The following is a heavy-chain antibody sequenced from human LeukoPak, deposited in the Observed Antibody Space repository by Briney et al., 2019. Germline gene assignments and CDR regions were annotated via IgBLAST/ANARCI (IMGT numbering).Heavy chain of an antibody. V-gene: IGHV4-59*01. J-gene: IGHJ4*02. Sequence: SETLSLTCTVSGGSISSYYWNWIRQPPGKGLEWIGYIYYSGSTNYNPSLKSRVAISVDTSKNQFSLKLSSVTAADTAVYYCARTASSSGYSSSWLYYFDYWGQGTLVIVPS. D-gene: IGHD6-13*01. CDR3: ARTASSSGYSSSWLYYFDY. CDR1: GGSISSYY. CDR2: IYYSGST.